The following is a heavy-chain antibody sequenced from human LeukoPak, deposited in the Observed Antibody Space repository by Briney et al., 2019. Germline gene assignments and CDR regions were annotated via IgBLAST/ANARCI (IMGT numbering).Heavy chain of an antibody. CDR2: INHSGST. CDR3: ARPKGYSSSWAPFDY. V-gene: IGHV4-34*01. J-gene: IGHJ4*02. CDR1: GGSFSGYY. D-gene: IGHD6-13*01. Sequence: TSGTLSLTCAVYGGSFSGYYWSWIRQPPGKGLEWIGEINHSGSTNYNPSLKSRVTISVDTSKNQFSLKLSSVTAADTAVYYCARPKGYSSSWAPFDYWGQGTLVTVSS.